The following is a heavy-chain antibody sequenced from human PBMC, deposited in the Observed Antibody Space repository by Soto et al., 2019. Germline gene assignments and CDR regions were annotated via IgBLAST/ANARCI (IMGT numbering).Heavy chain of an antibody. CDR1: GGSISSGGYY. V-gene: IGHV4-31*03. CDR2: IYYSGST. Sequence: VQLQESGPGLVKPSQTLSLTCTVSGGSISSGGYYWSWIRQHPGKGLEWIGYIYYSGSTYYNPSLKSRVTISVDTSKNQFSLKLSSVTAADTAVYYCARESSYCGGDCYSGFDYWGQGTLVTVSS. D-gene: IGHD2-21*02. J-gene: IGHJ4*02. CDR3: ARESSYCGGDCYSGFDY.